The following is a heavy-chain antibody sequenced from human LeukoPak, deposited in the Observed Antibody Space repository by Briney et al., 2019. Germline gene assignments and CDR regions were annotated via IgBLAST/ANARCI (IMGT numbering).Heavy chain of an antibody. CDR1: GFTFSSYA. V-gene: IGHV3-30-3*01. J-gene: IGHJ4*02. D-gene: IGHD6-19*01. Sequence: PGGSLRLSCAASGFTFSSYAMSWVRQAPGKGLEWVAVISYDGSNKYYADSVKGRFTISRDNSKNTLYLQMNSLRAEDTAVYYCARDAIAVAAPAYWGQGTLVTVSS. CDR2: ISYDGSNK. CDR3: ARDAIAVAAPAY.